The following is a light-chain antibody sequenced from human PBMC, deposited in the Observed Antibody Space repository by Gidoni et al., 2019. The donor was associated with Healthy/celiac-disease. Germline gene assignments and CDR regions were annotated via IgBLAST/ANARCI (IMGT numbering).Light chain of an antibody. J-gene: IGKJ5*01. CDR3: QQSYSTIT. Sequence: DIQMTQSPSYLSASVGDRVTITCRASQSISSYLNWYQQKPGKAPKLLIYAASSLQSGVPSRCSGSGSGTDFTLTISSLQPEDFATYYCQQSYSTITFGQGTRLEIK. V-gene: IGKV1-39*01. CDR1: QSISSY. CDR2: AAS.